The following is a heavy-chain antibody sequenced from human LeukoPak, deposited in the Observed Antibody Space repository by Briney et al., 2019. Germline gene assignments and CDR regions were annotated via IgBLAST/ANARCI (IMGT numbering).Heavy chain of an antibody. CDR3: ARVGGEHYYDSSGYYNYYYYMDV. CDR2: NYYTGST. CDR1: GGSISSSSYY. D-gene: IGHD3-22*01. V-gene: IGHV4-39*07. J-gene: IGHJ6*03. Sequence: PSETLSLTCTVSGGSISSSSYYWGWIRQPPGKGLEWIGSNYYTGSTYYNPSLKSRVTISVDTSKNQFSLKLSSVTAADTAVYYCARVGGEHYYDSSGYYNYYYYMDVWGKGTTVTVSS.